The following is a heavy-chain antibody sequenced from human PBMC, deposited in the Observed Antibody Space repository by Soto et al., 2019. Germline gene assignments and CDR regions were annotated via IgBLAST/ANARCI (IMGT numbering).Heavy chain of an antibody. V-gene: IGHV4-39*01. CDR2: IYYSGST. CDR1: GGSISNTSYY. D-gene: IGHD3-3*01. Sequence: SETLSLTCTVSGGSISNTSYYWGWVRQPPGKGLEWIGSIYYSGSTYYNPSLKSRVTISVDTSKNQFSLKLSSVTAADTAVYYCARPGTSDFWTRDYYYGMDVWGQGTTVTVSS. CDR3: ARPGTSDFWTRDYYYGMDV. J-gene: IGHJ6*02.